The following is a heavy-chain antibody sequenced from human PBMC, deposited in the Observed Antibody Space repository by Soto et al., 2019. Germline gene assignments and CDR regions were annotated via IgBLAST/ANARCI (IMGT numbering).Heavy chain of an antibody. J-gene: IGHJ6*02. CDR1: GFTFDDYA. V-gene: IGHV3-9*01. D-gene: IGHD3-16*01. CDR3: VRDMGADYYYYGMDV. Sequence: SLRLSCAASGFTFDDYARHWVRQPPGTGLEWVAGTSWNSERIGYADSVWGRFTISRDNAKNSLYLQMNSLRAEDTALYYCVRDMGADYYYYGMDVWGQGTSVTVSS. CDR2: TSWNSERI.